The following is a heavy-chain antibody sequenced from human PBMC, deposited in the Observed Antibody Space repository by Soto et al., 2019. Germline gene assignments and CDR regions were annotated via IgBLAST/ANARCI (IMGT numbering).Heavy chain of an antibody. CDR1: GDTTPSNH. D-gene: IGHD4-4*01. V-gene: IGHV4-59*01. J-gene: IGHJ5*02. Sequence: LALPCAGSGDTTPSNHWNWIRQPPGRGLEWIGYIYNSGTTKYNPSLKSRVIISVDTSKNQLSLKLSSVTAADTAVYYCARVSMSTVSWGFDPWGQGTLVTVSS. CDR3: ARVSMSTVSWGFDP. CDR2: IYNSGTT.